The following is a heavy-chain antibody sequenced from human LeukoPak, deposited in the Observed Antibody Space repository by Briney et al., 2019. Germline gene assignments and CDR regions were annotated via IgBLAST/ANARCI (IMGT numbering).Heavy chain of an antibody. V-gene: IGHV4-30-2*01. CDR2: IYHSGST. D-gene: IGHD2-8*01. CDR1: GGSISSGGYY. CDR3: ARGSAANGGY. J-gene: IGHJ4*02. Sequence: SETLSLTCTVSGGSISSGGYYWSWIRQPPGKGLEWIGYIYHSGSTYYNPSLKSRVTISVDRSKNQFSLKLSSVTAADTAVYYCARGSAANGGYWGQGTLVTVSS.